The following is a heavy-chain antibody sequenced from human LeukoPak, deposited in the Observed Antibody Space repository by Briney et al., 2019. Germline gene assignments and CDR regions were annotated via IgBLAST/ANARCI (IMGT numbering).Heavy chain of an antibody. CDR2: IYSGGST. CDR3: ARVTVYCSSTSCYETDDAFDI. D-gene: IGHD2-2*01. J-gene: IGHJ3*02. Sequence: PGGSLRLSCAASGFTVSSNYMSWVRQAPGKGLEWVSVIYSGGSTYYADSVKGRFTISRDNSKNTLYLQMNSLRAEDTAVYYCARVTVYCSSTSCYETDDAFDIWGQGTMVTVSS. V-gene: IGHV3-53*01. CDR1: GFTVSSNY.